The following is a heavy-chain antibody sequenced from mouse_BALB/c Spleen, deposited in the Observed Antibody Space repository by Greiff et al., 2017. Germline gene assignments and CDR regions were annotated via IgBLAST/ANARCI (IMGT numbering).Heavy chain of an antibody. D-gene: IGHD2-14*01. V-gene: IGHV5-12-2*01. CDR2: ISNGGGST. CDR1: GFTFSSYT. CDR3: ARDRGTWGYFDY. Sequence: EVQGVESGGGLVQPGGSLKLSCAASGFTFSSYTMSWVRQTPEKRLEWVAYISNGGGSTYYPDTVKGRFTISRDNAKNTLYLQMSSLKSEDTAMYYCARDRGTWGYFDYWGQGTTLTVSA. J-gene: IGHJ2*01.